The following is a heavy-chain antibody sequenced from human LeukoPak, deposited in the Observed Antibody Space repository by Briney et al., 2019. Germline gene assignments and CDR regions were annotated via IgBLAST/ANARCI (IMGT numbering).Heavy chain of an antibody. D-gene: IGHD6-13*01. Sequence: ASVIVSCKASGYTFSAYYIHWVRQAPGQGLEGMGWINPHSGNTNYAQKFQGRVTMTRDTSITTAYMELTRLGSDDTALYYCARDFSISWSNWFDPWGQGTLVTVSS. J-gene: IGHJ5*02. CDR3: ARDFSISWSNWFDP. V-gene: IGHV1-2*02. CDR2: INPHSGNT. CDR1: GYTFSAYY.